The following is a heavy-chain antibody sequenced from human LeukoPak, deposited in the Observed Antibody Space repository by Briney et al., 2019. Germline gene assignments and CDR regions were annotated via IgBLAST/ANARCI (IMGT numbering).Heavy chain of an antibody. CDR2: FYYSGST. D-gene: IGHD1-14*01. CDR3: ATWANLNLN. Sequence: SETLSLTCTVSGGSISSSSYYWGWIRQPPGKGLEWIGTFYYSGSTYYNPSLKSRVTVSVDTSRTQFSLRLSSVTAADTALYYCATWANLNLNWGQGTLVTVSS. CDR1: GGSISSSSYY. V-gene: IGHV4-39*01. J-gene: IGHJ4*02.